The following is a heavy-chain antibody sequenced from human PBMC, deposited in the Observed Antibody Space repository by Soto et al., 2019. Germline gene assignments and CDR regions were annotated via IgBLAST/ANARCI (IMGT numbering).Heavy chain of an antibody. D-gene: IGHD6-19*01. J-gene: IGHJ6*02. CDR2: INHSGST. V-gene: IGHV4-34*01. Sequence: PSETLSLTCAVYGGSFSGYYWSWIRQPPGKGLXXIGEINHSGSTNYNPSLKSRVTISVDTSKNQFSLKLSSVTAADTAVYYCARGVIAVAGTKRVYYYYGMDVWGQGTTVTVSS. CDR1: GGSFSGYY. CDR3: ARGVIAVAGTKRVYYYYGMDV.